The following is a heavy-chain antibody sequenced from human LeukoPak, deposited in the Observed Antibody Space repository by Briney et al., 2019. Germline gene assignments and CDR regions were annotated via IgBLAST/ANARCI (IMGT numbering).Heavy chain of an antibody. CDR1: GGSISSITYY. J-gene: IGHJ4*02. Sequence: SETLSLTCSVSGGSISSITYYWGWIRQPPGKGLEWVGHMYYRGNTFYNPSLKSRVTISVDTSKNQFSLKLRSVTAADTAVYFCARLYGNYQNYFDYWGQGTLVTVSS. CDR2: MYYRGNT. V-gene: IGHV4-39*07. D-gene: IGHD1-7*01. CDR3: ARLYGNYQNYFDY.